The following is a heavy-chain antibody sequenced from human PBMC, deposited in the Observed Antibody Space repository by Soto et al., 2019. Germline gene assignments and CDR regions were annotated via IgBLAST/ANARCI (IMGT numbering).Heavy chain of an antibody. CDR3: VMSPGRYKIDS. Sequence: SETLSLTCTVSGGSIIRYYWSWIRQPPGKGLEWIADMFHSGSTNYSPSLESRVTLSVDKSKNQFSLKMNSVTAADTAVYFCVMSPGRYKIDSWCQGILVTVSS. CDR2: MFHSGST. CDR1: GGSIIRYY. V-gene: IGHV4-59*12. D-gene: IGHD6-19*01. J-gene: IGHJ4*02.